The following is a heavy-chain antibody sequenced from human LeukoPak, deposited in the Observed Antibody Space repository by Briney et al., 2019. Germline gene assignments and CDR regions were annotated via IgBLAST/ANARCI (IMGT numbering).Heavy chain of an antibody. CDR1: GLTFSDTN. CDR2: IRRVPTDL. CDR3: ARRARDFGDSHAFDV. D-gene: IGHD4-17*01. Sequence: GSLRLSCVASGLTFSDTNLAWIRQAPGKGLEWISYIRRVPTDLYYADSVKGRFTITRDNAKNSLYLQMNSLGAEDTANYYCARRARDFGDSHAFDVWGQGTMVTVSS. J-gene: IGHJ3*01. V-gene: IGHV3-11*01.